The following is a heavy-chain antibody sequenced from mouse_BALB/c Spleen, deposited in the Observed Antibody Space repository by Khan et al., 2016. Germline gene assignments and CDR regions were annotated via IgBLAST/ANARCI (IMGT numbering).Heavy chain of an antibody. CDR2: IGSGVST. Sequence: EVELVESGGGLVKPGGSLKLSCAASGFTFSSYAMSWVRQTPEKRLEWVASIGSGVSTYYPDSVKGRFTISRDNARNILYLQMSSLRYEDTAMYYCARRELRLQAWFAYWGQGTLVTVSA. CDR3: ARRELRLQAWFAY. CDR1: GFTFSSYA. D-gene: IGHD1-2*01. V-gene: IGHV5-6-5*01. J-gene: IGHJ3*01.